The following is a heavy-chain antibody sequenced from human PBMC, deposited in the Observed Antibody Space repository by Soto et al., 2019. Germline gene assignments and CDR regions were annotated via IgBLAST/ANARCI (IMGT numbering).Heavy chain of an antibody. CDR1: GYAFTTYY. CDR3: ASARGWFDP. CDR2: INPTDGTT. D-gene: IGHD3-10*01. Sequence: QVQLVQSGAEVKKPGASVKVSCKASGYAFTTYYMHWVRQAPGQGLEWMGVINPTDGTTTYAQKFQGRVTMTMDTSSSTVYMELSSLRSEDTAVYYCASARGWFDPWGQGTLVTFSS. V-gene: IGHV1-46*01. J-gene: IGHJ5*02.